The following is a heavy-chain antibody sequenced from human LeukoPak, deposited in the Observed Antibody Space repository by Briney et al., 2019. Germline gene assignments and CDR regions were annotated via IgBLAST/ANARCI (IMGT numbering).Heavy chain of an antibody. V-gene: IGHV3-11*01. CDR2: ISSSGSTI. CDR1: GFTFSDYY. CDR3: ARDSSMLRGPLVIYYFDF. Sequence: NAGGSLRLSCAASGFTFSDYYMSWIRQAPGKGLEWVSYISSSGSTIYYADSVKGRFTISRDNSKNTLYLQMNSLRVEDTAVYYCARDSSMLRGPLVIYYFDFWGQGTLVTVSS. J-gene: IGHJ4*02. D-gene: IGHD3-10*01.